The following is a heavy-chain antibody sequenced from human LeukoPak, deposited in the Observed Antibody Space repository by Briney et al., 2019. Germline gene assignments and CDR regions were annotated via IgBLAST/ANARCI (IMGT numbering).Heavy chain of an antibody. CDR1: GESISGFY. CDR2: IYYSGST. D-gene: IGHD3-22*01. CDR3: TRGSIAYYYMDV. Sequence: ASETLSLTCTVSGESISGFYWTWIRQPPGKGLEWIGYIYYSGSTNYNPSLKSRVTISVDTSKNQFSLKLSSVTAADTAVYYCTRGSIAYYYMDVWGKGTTVTISS. J-gene: IGHJ6*03. V-gene: IGHV4-59*01.